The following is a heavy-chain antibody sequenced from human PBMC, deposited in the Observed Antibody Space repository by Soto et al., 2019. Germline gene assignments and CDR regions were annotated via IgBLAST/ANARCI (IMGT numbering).Heavy chain of an antibody. CDR1: GFTFSSYA. CDR2: ISGSGGST. V-gene: IGHV3-23*01. J-gene: IGHJ3*02. D-gene: IGHD6-19*01. CDR3: AKPLMYSSGLYDAFDI. Sequence: EVQLLESGGGLVQPGGSLRLSCAASGFTFSSYAMSWVRQAPGKGLEWVSAISGSGGSTYYADSVKGRFTISRDNSKNTLYLQMNSLRAEDTAVNYCAKPLMYSSGLYDAFDIWGQGTMVTVSS.